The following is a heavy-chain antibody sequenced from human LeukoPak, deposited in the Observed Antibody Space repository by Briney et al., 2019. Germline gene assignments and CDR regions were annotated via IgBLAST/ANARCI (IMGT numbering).Heavy chain of an antibody. J-gene: IGHJ4*02. CDR3: ASLKYQLLSPFDY. Sequence: PSETLSLTCAVSGYSISSGYYWGWIRQPPGKGLEWIGSIYHSGSTYYNPSLKSRVTISVDTSKSQFSLKLSSVTAADTAVYYCASLKYQLLSPFDYWGRGTLVTVSS. V-gene: IGHV4-38-2*01. CDR1: GYSISSGYY. CDR2: IYHSGST. D-gene: IGHD2-2*01.